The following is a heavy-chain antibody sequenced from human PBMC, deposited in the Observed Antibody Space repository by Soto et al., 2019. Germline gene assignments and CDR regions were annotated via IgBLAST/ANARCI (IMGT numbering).Heavy chain of an antibody. CDR1: GGTFSSYA. CDR2: IIPIFGTA. CDR3: ARHPISRTSTLYPQYYYYGMDV. J-gene: IGHJ6*02. Sequence: QVQLVQSGAEVKKPGSSVKVSCKASGGTFSSYAISWVRQAPGQGLEWMGGIIPIFGTANYAQKFQGRVTITADESASTAYMALSSLRSEDTAVYYCARHPISRTSTLYPQYYYYGMDVWGQGTTVTVSS. V-gene: IGHV1-69*01.